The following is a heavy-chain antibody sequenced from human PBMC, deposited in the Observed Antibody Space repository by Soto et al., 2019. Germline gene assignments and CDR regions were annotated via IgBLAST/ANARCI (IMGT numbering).Heavy chain of an antibody. V-gene: IGHV1-3*01. CDR2: INPGNGNT. D-gene: IGHD3-22*01. J-gene: IGHJ4*02. CDR3: ARGGYFDSSNYLAY. CDR1: GYTFTSYG. Sequence: GASVKVSCKASGYTFTSYGFNWVRQAPGRGLEWMGWINPGNGNTKYSQQFQGRVIIDRDTSASTAYMELSSLRSEDTAVYYCARGGYFDSSNYLAYWGLGTLVTVSS.